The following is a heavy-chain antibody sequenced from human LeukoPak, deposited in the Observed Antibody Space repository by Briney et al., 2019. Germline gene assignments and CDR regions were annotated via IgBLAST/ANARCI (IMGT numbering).Heavy chain of an antibody. CDR1: GYTLTELS. D-gene: IGHD3-22*01. J-gene: IGHJ4*02. Sequence: ASVKVSCKVSGYTLTELSMHWVRQAPGKGLEWMGGFDPEDGETIYAQKFQGRVTVTEDTSTDTAYMELSSLRSEDTAVYYCATLLQGDSSGYYFDYWGQGTLVTVSS. CDR2: FDPEDGET. V-gene: IGHV1-24*01. CDR3: ATLLQGDSSGYYFDY.